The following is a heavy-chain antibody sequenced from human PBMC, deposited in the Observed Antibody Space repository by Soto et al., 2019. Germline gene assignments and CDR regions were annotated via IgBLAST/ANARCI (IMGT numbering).Heavy chain of an antibody. D-gene: IGHD6-13*01. J-gene: IGHJ6*03. CDR3: AGIYPPGIAAAGTLWGPLQYYYYYYMDV. CDR1: GGSISNGGYY. V-gene: IGHV4-31*11. CDR2: IYFSGST. Sequence: SETLSLTCAVSGGSISNGGYYWSWIRQHPGKGLEWIGSIYFSGSTYYNPSLKSRVTISVATPKNQFSLKLSSVTAADTAVYYCAGIYPPGIAAAGTLWGPLQYYYYYYMDVWGKGTTVTVSS.